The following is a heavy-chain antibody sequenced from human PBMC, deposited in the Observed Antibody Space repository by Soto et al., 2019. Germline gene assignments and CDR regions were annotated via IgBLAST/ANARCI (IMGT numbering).Heavy chain of an antibody. CDR1: GGSINIGGYY. D-gene: IGHD4-17*01. V-gene: IGHV4-31*03. CDR2: IYNSGSS. J-gene: IGHJ5*01. Sequence: PSETLSLTCTVSGGSINIGGYYWSWVRQYPGKGLEWIGYIYNSGSSYYNPSLRNRVSISMDKSKNKFSLKVRSVTAADTAVFYCARGYGGKETDSWSHGTLVTVSS. CDR3: ARGYGGKETDS.